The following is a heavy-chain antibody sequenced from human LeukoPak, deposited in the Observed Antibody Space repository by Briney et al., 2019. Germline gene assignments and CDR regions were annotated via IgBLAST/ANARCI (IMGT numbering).Heavy chain of an antibody. CDR2: IYHSGST. CDR1: GYSISSGYY. Sequence: SETLSLTCTVSGYSISSGYYWGWIRQPPGKGLEWIGSIYHSGSTYYNPSLKSRVTISVDTSKNQFSLKLSSVTAADTAVYYCARHLVLMGTFDAFDIWGQGTMVTVSS. D-gene: IGHD3-10*01. V-gene: IGHV4-38-2*02. J-gene: IGHJ3*02. CDR3: ARHLVLMGTFDAFDI.